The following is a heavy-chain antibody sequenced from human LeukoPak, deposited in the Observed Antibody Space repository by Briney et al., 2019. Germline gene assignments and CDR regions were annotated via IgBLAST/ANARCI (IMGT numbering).Heavy chain of an antibody. Sequence: GGSLRLSCAASGITFSSYAMSWVRQAPGKGLEWVSVISGSSGNTYYADSVKGRFTISRDNSKNTLYLQMNSLRAEDTAIYYCAKDGKGAPVAGTGYFDYWGQGTLVTVSS. J-gene: IGHJ4*02. CDR2: ISGSSGNT. V-gene: IGHV3-23*01. CDR1: GITFSSYA. CDR3: AKDGKGAPVAGTGYFDY. D-gene: IGHD6-19*01.